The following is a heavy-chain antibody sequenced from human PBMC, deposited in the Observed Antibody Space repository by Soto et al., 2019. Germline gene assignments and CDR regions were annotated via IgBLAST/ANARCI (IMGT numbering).Heavy chain of an antibody. V-gene: IGHV4-4*02. CDR3: ARASTLFGPVLSD. D-gene: IGHD3-3*01. Sequence: SETLSLTCAVSGGSVSNSNWWTWVRQTPGKGLEWIGEIYHSGSTNYNPSLKSRVTISVDKSKNQFSLKLTSVTAADTAVYYCARASTLFGPVLSDWXQGSLVTVSS. CDR1: GGSVSNSNW. CDR2: IYHSGST. J-gene: IGHJ4*02.